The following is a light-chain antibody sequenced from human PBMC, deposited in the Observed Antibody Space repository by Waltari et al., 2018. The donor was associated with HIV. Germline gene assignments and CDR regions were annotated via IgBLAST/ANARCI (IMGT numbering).Light chain of an antibody. J-gene: IGLJ2*01. CDR3: CSYAGSSTLEV. V-gene: IGLV2-23*01. CDR1: SSDVGSYNL. Sequence: QSALTQPASVSGSPGQSITISCTGTSSDVGSYNLVSWYQQHPGKAPKLMIYEGSKRPSGVSYRFSGSQSGNTASLTISGVQAEDEADYYCCSYAGSSTLEVFGGGTKLTVL. CDR2: EGS.